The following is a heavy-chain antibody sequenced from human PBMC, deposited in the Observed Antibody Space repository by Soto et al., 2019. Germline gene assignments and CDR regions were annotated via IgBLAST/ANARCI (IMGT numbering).Heavy chain of an antibody. CDR3: ARLGELGIPYWYFDL. Sequence: XXTLSLPFTVSGGSISSSSYYWGSIRQPPGKGLEWIGSIYYSGSTYYNPSLKSRVTISVDTSKNQFSLKLSSVTAEDTAVYYCARLGELGIPYWYFDLWGRGTLVTVSS. J-gene: IGHJ2*01. CDR1: GGSISSSSYY. CDR2: IYYSGST. D-gene: IGHD7-27*01. V-gene: IGHV4-39*01.